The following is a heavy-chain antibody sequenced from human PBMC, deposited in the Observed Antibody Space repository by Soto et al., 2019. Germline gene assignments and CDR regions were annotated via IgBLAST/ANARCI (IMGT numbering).Heavy chain of an antibody. J-gene: IGHJ6*02. CDR1: GGTFSSYA. CDR2: IIPIFGTA. D-gene: IGHD1-26*01. V-gene: IGHV1-69*13. CDR3: ARGGSYPRRVYYYYYGMDV. Sequence: GASVKVSCKASGGTFSSYAISWVRQAPGQGLEWMGGIIPIFGTANYAQKFQGRVTITADESTSTAYMELSSLRSEDTAVYYCARGGSYPRRVYYYYYGMDVWGQETTVTVSS.